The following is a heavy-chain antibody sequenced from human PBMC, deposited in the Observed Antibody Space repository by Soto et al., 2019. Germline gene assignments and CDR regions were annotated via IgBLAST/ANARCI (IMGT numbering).Heavy chain of an antibody. D-gene: IGHD2-2*01. CDR2: ISYDGSNK. J-gene: IGHJ4*02. Sequence: GGSLRLSCAASGFTFSSYGMHWVRQAPGKGLKWVAVISYDGSNKYYADSVKGRFTISRDNSKNTLYLQMNSLRAEDTAVYYCARDAGPFSTSCPYWGQGTLVTVSS. V-gene: IGHV3-30*03. CDR1: GFTFSSYG. CDR3: ARDAGPFSTSCPY.